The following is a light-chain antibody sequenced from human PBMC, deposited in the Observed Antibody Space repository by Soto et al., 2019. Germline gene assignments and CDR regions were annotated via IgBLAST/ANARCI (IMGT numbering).Light chain of an antibody. CDR3: QQSYSSPWT. CDR1: RSINNN. CDR2: ATS. Sequence: DIPMTQSPSSLSASVGDRVTITCRASRSINNNLNWYQQKPGKAPNLLIYATSTLQDVVPSRFSGSGSGTDFTLTVSSLQPEDFAVYFCQQSYSSPWTFGLGTKVEI. J-gene: IGKJ1*01. V-gene: IGKV1-39*01.